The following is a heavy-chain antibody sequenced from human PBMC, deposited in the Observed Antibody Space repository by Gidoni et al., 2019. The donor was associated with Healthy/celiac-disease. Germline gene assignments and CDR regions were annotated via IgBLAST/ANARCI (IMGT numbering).Heavy chain of an antibody. CDR2: INPNSGGT. CDR1: GYTFTGYY. J-gene: IGHJ5*02. CDR3: ARDRYCSSTSCYDWFDP. Sequence: QVQLVQSGAEVKKPGASVKVSCKASGYTFTGYYMHWVRQAPGQGLEWMGWINPNSGGTNYAQKFQGRVTMTRDTSISTAYMELSRLRSDDTAVYYCARDRYCSSTSCYDWFDPWGQGTLVTVSS. V-gene: IGHV1-2*02. D-gene: IGHD2-2*01.